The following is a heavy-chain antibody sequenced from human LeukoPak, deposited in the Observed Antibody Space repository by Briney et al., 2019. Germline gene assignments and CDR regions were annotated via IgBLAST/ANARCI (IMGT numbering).Heavy chain of an antibody. J-gene: IGHJ4*02. CDR3: AKGDERFGELGYFDY. Sequence: PGGSLRLSCAASGFTFSSYGMHWVRQAPGKGLEWVAVISYDGSNKYYADSVKGRFTISRDNSKNTLYLQMNSLRAEDTAVYYCAKGDERFGELGYFDYWGQGTLVTVSS. CDR2: ISYDGSNK. V-gene: IGHV3-30*18. D-gene: IGHD3-10*01. CDR1: GFTFSSYG.